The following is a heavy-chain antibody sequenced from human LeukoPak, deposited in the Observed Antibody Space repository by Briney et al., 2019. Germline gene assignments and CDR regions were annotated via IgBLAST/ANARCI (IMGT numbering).Heavy chain of an antibody. V-gene: IGHV3-30*02. J-gene: IGHJ4*02. CDR1: GFTFSXXX. CDR3: AKDLVGYYYDSGGYYPQDY. CDR2: XRYDXSNK. Sequence: GFTFSXXXXHWVREAPGKXVXWXAFXRYDXSNKYYEDYVKGRLTIYRDNAKNTVDEKMNSQRAEETAVYYCAKDLVGYYYDSGGYYPQDYWGQGTLVTVSS. D-gene: IGHD3-22*01.